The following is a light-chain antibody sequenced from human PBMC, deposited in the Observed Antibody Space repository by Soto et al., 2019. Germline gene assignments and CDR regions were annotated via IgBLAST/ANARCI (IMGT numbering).Light chain of an antibody. CDR2: WAS. V-gene: IGKV4-1*01. J-gene: IGKJ1*01. CDR1: QSILYSPNNKNY. Sequence: DIVMTQSPDSLAVSLGERATINCKSSQSILYSPNNKNYLAWYQQKPGQPPKLLIYWASTRESGVPDRFSGSGSGTDFTLTNSSLQAEDVAVYYCQQYYDVPQTFGQGTKVEIK. CDR3: QQYYDVPQT.